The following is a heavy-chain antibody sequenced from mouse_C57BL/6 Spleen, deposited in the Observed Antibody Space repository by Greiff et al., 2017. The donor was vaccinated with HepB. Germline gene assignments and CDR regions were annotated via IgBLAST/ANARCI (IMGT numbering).Heavy chain of an antibody. Sequence: LVESGPELVKPGASVKISCKASGYAFSSSWMNWVKQRPGKGLEWIGRIYPGDGDTNYNGKFKGKATLTADKSSSTAYMQLSSLTSEDSAVYFCARGGNYYGSSPFAYWGQGTLVTVSA. J-gene: IGHJ3*01. V-gene: IGHV1-82*01. D-gene: IGHD1-1*01. CDR2: IYPGDGDT. CDR3: ARGGNYYGSSPFAY. CDR1: GYAFSSSW.